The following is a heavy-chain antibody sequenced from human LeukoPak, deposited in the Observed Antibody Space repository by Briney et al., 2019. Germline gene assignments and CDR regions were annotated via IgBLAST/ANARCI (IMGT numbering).Heavy chain of an antibody. Sequence: PSETLSLTCTVSGGSISSYYWSWLRQPAGQGLEWIGSIYTSGSSNYNPSLKSRVTISVDTSKNQFSLKLSSVTAADTAVYYCARGGYYYDSSGPYYFDYWGQGTLVTVSS. CDR2: IYTSGSS. V-gene: IGHV4-4*07. CDR3: ARGGYYYDSSGPYYFDY. CDR1: GGSISSYY. J-gene: IGHJ4*02. D-gene: IGHD3-22*01.